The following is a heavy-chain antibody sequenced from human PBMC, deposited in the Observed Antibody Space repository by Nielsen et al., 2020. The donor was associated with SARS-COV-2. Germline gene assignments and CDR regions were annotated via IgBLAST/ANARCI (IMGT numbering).Heavy chain of an antibody. CDR3: AREVRWQQQLVHGVRHYYYYYMDV. V-gene: IGHV4-59*01. CDR2: IYYSGST. J-gene: IGHJ6*03. Sequence: WIRQPPGKGLEWIGYIYYSGSTNYNPSLKSRVTISVDTSKNQFSLKLSSVTAADTAVYYCAREVRWQQQLVHGVRHYYYYYMDVWGKGTTVTVSS. D-gene: IGHD6-13*01.